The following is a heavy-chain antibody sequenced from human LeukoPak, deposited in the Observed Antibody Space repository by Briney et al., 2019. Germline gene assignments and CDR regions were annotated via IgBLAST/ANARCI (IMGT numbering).Heavy chain of an antibody. D-gene: IGHD3-3*01. Sequence: SETLSLTCAVYGGSFSGYYWSWIRQPPGKGLEWIGEINHSGSSNYNPSLKSRVTISVDTSKNQFSLKLSSVTAADTAVYYCARARSAALGYYDFWSGYYPNFDYWGQGTLVTVSS. CDR3: ARARSAALGYYDFWSGYYPNFDY. CDR1: GGSFSGYY. J-gene: IGHJ4*02. CDR2: INHSGSS. V-gene: IGHV4-34*01.